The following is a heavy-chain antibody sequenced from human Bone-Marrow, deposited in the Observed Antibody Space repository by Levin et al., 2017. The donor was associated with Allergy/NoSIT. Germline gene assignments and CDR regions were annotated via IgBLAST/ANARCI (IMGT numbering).Heavy chain of an antibody. D-gene: IGHD6-19*01. CDR1: GFTFTSYA. CDR3: AKHQGNGSPYYYAMDV. V-gene: IGHV3-23*01. CDR2: ISAGGGAT. Sequence: QRGESLKISCATSGFTFTSYAMSWGRQAPGKGLEWVSVISAGGGATFYGDSVEGRFIISRDNSKNTFYLQMNSLRAEDTAIYYCAKHQGNGSPYYYAMDVWGPGTTVTVS. J-gene: IGHJ6*02.